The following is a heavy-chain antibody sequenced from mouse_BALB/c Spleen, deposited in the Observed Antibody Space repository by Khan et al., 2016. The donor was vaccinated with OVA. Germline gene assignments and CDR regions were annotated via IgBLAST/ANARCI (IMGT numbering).Heavy chain of an antibody. J-gene: IGHJ1*01. CDR1: GYTFTNYW. Sequence: QVQLQQSGAELVRPGTSVKISCKASGYTFTNYWLGWVKQRPGHGLAWIGDIYPSGYYINYNEKFKDKATLTADTSSTAAYMQLSSLTSEDAAVYFCTRWATWFFDGWGAGTTVTVSS. V-gene: IGHV1-63*02. CDR2: IYPSGYYI. D-gene: IGHD3-1*01. CDR3: TRWATWFFDG.